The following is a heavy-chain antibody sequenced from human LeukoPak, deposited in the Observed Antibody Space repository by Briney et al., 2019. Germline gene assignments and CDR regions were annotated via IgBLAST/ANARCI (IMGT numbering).Heavy chain of an antibody. CDR2: IYHSGST. CDR3: AREDSGSYHPFDY. Sequence: SETLSLTCTVSGGSISSHYWSWIRQPPGKGLEWIGYIYHSGSTNYNPSLKSRVTISVDTSKNQFSLKLSSVTAADTAVYYCAREDSGSYHPFDYWGQGTLVTVSS. CDR1: GGSISSHY. D-gene: IGHD1-26*01. V-gene: IGHV4-59*11. J-gene: IGHJ4*02.